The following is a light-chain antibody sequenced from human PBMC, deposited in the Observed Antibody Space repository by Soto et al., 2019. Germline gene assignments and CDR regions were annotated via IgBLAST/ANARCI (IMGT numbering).Light chain of an antibody. CDR2: GAS. Sequence: EMVLPQSPGTLSLSPGERATLSCRASQSVSSSYLAWYQQKPGQAPRLLIYGASSRATGIPDRFSGSVSGTDFTLTISRLEPEDFAVYYCQQYGSSPWTFGQGTKVEIK. V-gene: IGKV3-20*01. J-gene: IGKJ1*01. CDR1: QSVSSSY. CDR3: QQYGSSPWT.